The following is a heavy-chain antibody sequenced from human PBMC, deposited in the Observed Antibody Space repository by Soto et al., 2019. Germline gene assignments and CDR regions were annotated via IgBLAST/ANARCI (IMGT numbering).Heavy chain of an antibody. Sequence: ASVKVSCKASGVTFSSYAISWVRQAPGQGLEWMGGIIPIFGTANYAQKFQGRVTITADESTSTAYMELSSLRSEDTAVYYCARDHDSYAAKKFDYWGQGTLVTVSS. CDR2: IIPIFGTA. CDR1: GVTFSSYA. J-gene: IGHJ4*02. V-gene: IGHV1-69*13. D-gene: IGHD2-2*01. CDR3: ARDHDSYAAKKFDY.